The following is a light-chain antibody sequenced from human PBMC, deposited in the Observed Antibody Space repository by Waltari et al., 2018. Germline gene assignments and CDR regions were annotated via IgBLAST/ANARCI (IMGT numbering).Light chain of an antibody. CDR1: QSVSSY. J-gene: IGKJ4*01. Sequence: EIVLTQSPATLSLSPGERATLSCRASQSVSSYLAWYQQKPGQAPRPLIYDASNRATGSQARFSGSGSGTDFTLTISSLEPEDFAVYYGQQRSNWLTFGGGTKVEIK. V-gene: IGKV3-11*01. CDR3: QQRSNWLT. CDR2: DAS.